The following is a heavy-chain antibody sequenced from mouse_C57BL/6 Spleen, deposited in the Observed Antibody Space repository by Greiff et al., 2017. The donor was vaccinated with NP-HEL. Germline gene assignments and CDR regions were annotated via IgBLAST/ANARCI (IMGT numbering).Heavy chain of an antibody. Sequence: VQLQQSGPELVKPGASVKISCKASGYSFTSYYIHWVKQRPGQGLEWIGWIYPGSGNTKYNEKFKGKATLTADTSSSTAYMQLSSLTSEDSAVYYCARDYGNPFDYWGQGTTLTVSS. CDR3: ARDYGNPFDY. D-gene: IGHD2-1*01. CDR1: GYSFTSYY. CDR2: IYPGSGNT. J-gene: IGHJ2*01. V-gene: IGHV1-66*01.